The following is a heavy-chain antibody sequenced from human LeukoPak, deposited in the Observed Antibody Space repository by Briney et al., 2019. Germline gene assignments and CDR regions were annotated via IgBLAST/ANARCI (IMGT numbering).Heavy chain of an antibody. V-gene: IGHV1-18*04. Sequence: ASVKVSCKASGYTFTSYYMHWVRQAPGQGLEWMGWISAYNGNTNYAQKLQGRVTMTTDTSTSTAYMELRSLRSDDTAVYYCARDLLGYYYDSSGPPVGYWGQGTLVTVSS. J-gene: IGHJ4*02. CDR2: ISAYNGNT. D-gene: IGHD3-22*01. CDR3: ARDLLGYYYDSSGPPVGY. CDR1: GYTFTSYY.